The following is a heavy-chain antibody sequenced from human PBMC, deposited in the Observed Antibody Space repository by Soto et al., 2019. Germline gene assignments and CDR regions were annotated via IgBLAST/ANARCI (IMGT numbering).Heavy chain of an antibody. V-gene: IGHV3-74*01. J-gene: IGHJ4*02. CDR3: ARDSYDSSGYYYGIDS. CDR2: INTDGSSR. D-gene: IGHD3-22*01. Sequence: PGGSLRLSCAASGFTFSGYWMHWVREAPGKGLLWVARINTDGSSRSYAESVKGQFTVSRDNAKNTLYLQMDSLRAEDTAVYYCARDSYDSSGYYYGIDSWGQGTLVTV. CDR1: GFTFSGYW.